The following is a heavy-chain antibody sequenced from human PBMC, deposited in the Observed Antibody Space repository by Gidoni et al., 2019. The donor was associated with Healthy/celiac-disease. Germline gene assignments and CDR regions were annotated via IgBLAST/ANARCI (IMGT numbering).Heavy chain of an antibody. CDR1: GGSISSSSYY. CDR3: ARRNRIAARHFDY. D-gene: IGHD6-6*01. V-gene: IGHV4-39*01. J-gene: IGHJ4*02. Sequence: QLQLQESGPGLVKPSETLSLTCTVSGGSISSSSYYWGWIRQPPGKGLEWIGSIYYSGSTYYNPSLKSRVTISVDTSKNQFSLKLSSVTAADTAVYYCARRNRIAARHFDYWGQGTLVTVSS. CDR2: IYYSGST.